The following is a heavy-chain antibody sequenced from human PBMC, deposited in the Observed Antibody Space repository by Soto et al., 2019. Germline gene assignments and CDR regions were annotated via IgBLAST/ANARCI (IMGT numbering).Heavy chain of an antibody. V-gene: IGHV3-23*01. Sequence: EVQLLESGGGLVQPGGSLRLSCAASGFTFSSYAMSWVRQAPGKGLEWVSAISGSGGSTYYADSVKGRFTIARDNSKNTLYLQMNSLRAEDKAVYYCSKSYSRSWAIDYWGQGTLVTVSS. J-gene: IGHJ4*02. CDR2: ISGSGGST. CDR1: GFTFSSYA. D-gene: IGHD6-13*01. CDR3: SKSYSRSWAIDY.